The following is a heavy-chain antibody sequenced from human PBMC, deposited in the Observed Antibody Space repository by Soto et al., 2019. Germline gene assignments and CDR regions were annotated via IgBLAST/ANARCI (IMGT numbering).Heavy chain of an antibody. CDR3: ARADYDSSGPDG. Sequence: PSETLSLTCAVSGGSISSGGYSWGWIRQPPGKGLEWIGYIYHSGSTYYNPSLKSRVTISVDRSRNQFSLKLSSVTAADTAVYYCARADYDSSGPDGWGQGTLVTVSS. CDR2: IYHSGST. J-gene: IGHJ4*02. CDR1: GGSISSGGYS. V-gene: IGHV4-30-2*01. D-gene: IGHD3-22*01.